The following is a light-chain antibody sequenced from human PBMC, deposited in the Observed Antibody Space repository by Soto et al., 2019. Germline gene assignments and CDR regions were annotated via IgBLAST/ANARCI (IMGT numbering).Light chain of an antibody. J-gene: IGLJ1*01. CDR1: SSDVGGYNY. V-gene: IGLV2-8*01. Sequence: QFVLTQPPSASGSPGQSVTISCTGTSSDVGGYNYVSWYQQHPGKAPKLMIYEVSKRPSGGPDRFSGSKSGNTASLTVSGLQAEDEADYYCSSYAGSNNLVFGTGTKVTVL. CDR3: SSYAGSNNLV. CDR2: EVS.